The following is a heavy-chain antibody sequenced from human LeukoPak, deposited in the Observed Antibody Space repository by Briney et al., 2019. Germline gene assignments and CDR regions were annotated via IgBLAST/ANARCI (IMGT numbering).Heavy chain of an antibody. CDR1: GFTFGSYA. V-gene: IGHV3-30-3*01. Sequence: PGRSLRLSCAASGFTFGSYAMHWVRQAPGKGLEWVAVISYDGSNKYYADSVKGRFTISRDNSKNTLYLQMNSLRAEDTAVYYCARDKRLTYYYDSSGYYPDYWGQGTLVTVSS. J-gene: IGHJ4*02. D-gene: IGHD3-22*01. CDR3: ARDKRLTYYYDSSGYYPDY. CDR2: ISYDGSNK.